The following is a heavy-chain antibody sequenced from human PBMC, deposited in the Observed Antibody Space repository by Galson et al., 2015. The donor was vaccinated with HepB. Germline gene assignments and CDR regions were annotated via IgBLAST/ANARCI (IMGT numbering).Heavy chain of an antibody. J-gene: IGHJ3*02. Sequence: LSLTCTVSGGSISSYFWSWIRQSPGRGLEWIGYMYYTGSSKYNPSLHSRVTVSIDTSKNQFSLKLSSVTAADTALYYCARHKVEVMVYAGDVFDIWGQGTMVTVSS. D-gene: IGHD2-8*01. CDR2: MYYTGSS. CDR1: GGSISSYF. CDR3: ARHKVEVMVYAGDVFDI. V-gene: IGHV4-59*08.